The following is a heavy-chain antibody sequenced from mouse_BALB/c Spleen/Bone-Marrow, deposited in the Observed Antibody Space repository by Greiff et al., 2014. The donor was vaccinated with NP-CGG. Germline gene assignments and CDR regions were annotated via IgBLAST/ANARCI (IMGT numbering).Heavy chain of an antibody. CDR1: GYTFTSSW. CDR3: ARSYRFWYFDV. D-gene: IGHD2-14*01. J-gene: IGHJ1*01. CDR2: IHPNSGNT. Sequence: ESGSVLVRPGASVKLSCKASGYTFTSSWMHWAKQRPGQGLEWIGDIHPNSGNTNYNEKFRGKATLTVDTSSNTAYVDLSSPTSEDSAVYYCARSYRFWYFDVWGAGTTVTVSS. V-gene: IGHV1S130*01.